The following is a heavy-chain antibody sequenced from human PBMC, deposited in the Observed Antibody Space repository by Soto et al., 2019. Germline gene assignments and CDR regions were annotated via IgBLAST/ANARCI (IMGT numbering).Heavy chain of an antibody. D-gene: IGHD4-17*01. CDR3: ARSISGDNVEY. V-gene: IGHV1-8*01. Sequence: QVQLVQSGAEVKKPGASVKVSCKASGYTFTSYDINWVRQATGQGLEWMGWMNPNSGNTGYAQKFEGSVTMPGNTSICTADIALSSLRSEDTFLYYCARSISGDNVEYWGRGPLVTVSS. CDR1: GYTFTSYD. J-gene: IGHJ4*02. CDR2: MNPNSGNT.